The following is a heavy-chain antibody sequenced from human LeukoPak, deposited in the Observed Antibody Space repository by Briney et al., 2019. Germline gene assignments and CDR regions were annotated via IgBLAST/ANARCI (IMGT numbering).Heavy chain of an antibody. CDR3: VRGLLGPDY. CDR2: INNDGSGT. J-gene: IGHJ4*02. D-gene: IGHD7-27*01. Sequence: GGSLRLSCEASGFNFSTNGMHWVRQAPGKGLMWVSRINNDGSGTVYADSVEGRFTISRDNAKNTLYLQMNSLRADDTAVYYCVRGLLGPDYWGQGTQVTVSS. CDR1: GFNFSTNG. V-gene: IGHV3-74*01.